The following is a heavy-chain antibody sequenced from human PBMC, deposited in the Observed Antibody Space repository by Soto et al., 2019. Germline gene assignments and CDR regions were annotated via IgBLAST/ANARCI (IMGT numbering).Heavy chain of an antibody. CDR2: ISYDGTNK. Sequence: LSCAASGFSFSISPMHWVRQAPGKGPEWVALISYDGTNKFYADSVKGRFTISRDNSKSTLYLQVDSLRPEDAAVYYCARDPKTSGGQHWAFNYFDSWGQGTLVTVSS. D-gene: IGHD7-27*01. CDR3: ARDPKTSGGQHWAFNYFDS. CDR1: GFSFSISP. J-gene: IGHJ4*02. V-gene: IGHV3-30-3*01.